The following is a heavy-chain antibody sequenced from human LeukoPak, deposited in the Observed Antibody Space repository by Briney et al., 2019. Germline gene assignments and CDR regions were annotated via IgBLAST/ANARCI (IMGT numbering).Heavy chain of an antibody. CDR3: ARDIGLVRGIIMAH. CDR1: GYIFTNYG. CDR2: ISLATGAP. V-gene: IGHV1-18*01. Sequence: ASVKVSCKASGYIFTNYGISWVRQAPGQGLEWVAWISLATGAPSYAQKFQGRVTLTTDTSTSTAYMELRSLKSDDTAVYYCARDIGLVRGIIMAHWGQGTQVTVSS. D-gene: IGHD3-10*01. J-gene: IGHJ4*02.